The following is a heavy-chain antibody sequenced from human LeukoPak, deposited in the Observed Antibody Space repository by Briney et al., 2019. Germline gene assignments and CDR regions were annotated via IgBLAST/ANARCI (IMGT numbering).Heavy chain of an antibody. CDR3: APRPPTTVTTSSATSPLDY. D-gene: IGHD4-17*01. Sequence: QSGGSLRLSCAASGFTFSSYAMSWVRQAPGKGLEWVSAISGSGGSTYYADSVKGRFTISRDNSKNTLYLQMNSLRAEDTAVYYCAPRPPTTVTTSSATSPLDYWGQGTLVTVSS. V-gene: IGHV3-23*01. J-gene: IGHJ4*02. CDR1: GFTFSSYA. CDR2: ISGSGGST.